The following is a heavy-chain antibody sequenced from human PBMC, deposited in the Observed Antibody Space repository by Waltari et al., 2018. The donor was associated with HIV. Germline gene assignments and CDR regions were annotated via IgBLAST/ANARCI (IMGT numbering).Heavy chain of an antibody. CDR1: GFSLSNARMG. CDR2: IFSNDEK. D-gene: IGHD4-17*01. CDR3: ARIRAYGDDPYYVDY. Sequence: QVTLKESGPVLVKPTETLTLTCTVSGFSLSNARMGVSWIRQPPAKDLEWLAHIFSNDEKSYSTSLKSRLTSSKDTSKSQVVLTMTNMEPVDTATYYCARIRAYGDDPYYVDYWGQGTLVTVAS. V-gene: IGHV2-26*01. J-gene: IGHJ4*02.